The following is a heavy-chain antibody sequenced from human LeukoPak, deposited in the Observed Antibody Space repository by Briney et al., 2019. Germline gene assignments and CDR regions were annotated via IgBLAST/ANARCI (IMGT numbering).Heavy chain of an antibody. CDR2: IYYSGST. Sequence: SETLSLTCTVSDGSISSYYWSWIRQPPGKGLEWIGYIYYSGSTNYNPSLKSRVTISVDTSKNQFSLKLSSVTAADTAVYYWARRGMVRAAFDIWGQGTMVTVSS. J-gene: IGHJ3*02. CDR3: ARRGMVRAAFDI. D-gene: IGHD1-26*01. V-gene: IGHV4-59*08. CDR1: DGSISSYY.